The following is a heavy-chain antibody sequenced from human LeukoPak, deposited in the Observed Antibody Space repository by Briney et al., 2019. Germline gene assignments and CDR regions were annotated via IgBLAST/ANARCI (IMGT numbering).Heavy chain of an antibody. CDR3: AKDSYDRSGYYYYYFAY. Sequence: GRSLRPSCAASGFTFSSYGMHWVRQAPGKGLEWVAVISYDGSNKYYADSVKGRFTISRDNSKNTLYLQMNSLRAGDTAVYYCAKDSYDRSGYYYYYFAYWGQGTQVTVSS. V-gene: IGHV3-30*18. J-gene: IGHJ4*02. CDR2: ISYDGSNK. CDR1: GFTFSSYG. D-gene: IGHD3-22*01.